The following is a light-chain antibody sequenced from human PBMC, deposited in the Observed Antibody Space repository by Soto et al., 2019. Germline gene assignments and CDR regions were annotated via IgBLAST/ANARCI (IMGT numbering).Light chain of an antibody. CDR2: GRA. Sequence: EIVLTQSPGTLSLSPGERATLSCRASQSVSNNYLSWYQQKPRQPPRHLIYGRATRAPGIPDRFRCRGSGTHFTLTISRLEPEDFAVYYCQQYGRSGTFGQGTKVDIK. CDR3: QQYGRSGT. V-gene: IGKV3-20*01. CDR1: QSVSNNY. J-gene: IGKJ1*01.